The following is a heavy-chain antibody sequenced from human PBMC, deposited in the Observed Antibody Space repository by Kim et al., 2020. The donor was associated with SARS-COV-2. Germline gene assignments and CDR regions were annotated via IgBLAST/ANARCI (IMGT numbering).Heavy chain of an antibody. CDR1: RFTFPTYH. CDR3: ASFDGNGLAV. Sequence: GGSLRLSCAASRFTFPTYHMHWVRQAPGKGLEWVSSIRFSGTYIYYADSVRGRFTISRDNAKDTLSLQMNSLRAEDTGVYYCASFDGNGLAVWGQGTTV. V-gene: IGHV3-21*06. D-gene: IGHD3-9*01. J-gene: IGHJ6*02. CDR2: IRFSGTYI.